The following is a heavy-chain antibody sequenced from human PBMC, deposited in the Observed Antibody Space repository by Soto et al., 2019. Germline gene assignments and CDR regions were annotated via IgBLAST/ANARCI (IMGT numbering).Heavy chain of an antibody. J-gene: IGHJ4*02. D-gene: IGHD3-22*01. Sequence: ASETLSLTCAVSGVSITSTNWWSWVRQPPGKGLEWIGEIYHSGTTKYNPSLESRVTISVDKSKNHFSLKLNSVTAADTAVYYCGRDAGNHYDSSPTGQFDYWGQGTLVTVYS. CDR1: GVSITSTNW. V-gene: IGHV4-4*02. CDR2: IYHSGTT. CDR3: GRDAGNHYDSSPTGQFDY.